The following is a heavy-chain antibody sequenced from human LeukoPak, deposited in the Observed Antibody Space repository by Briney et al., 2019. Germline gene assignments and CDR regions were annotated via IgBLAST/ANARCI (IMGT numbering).Heavy chain of an antibody. J-gene: IGHJ4*02. Sequence: GGSLRLSCAASGFTFNSYGMHWVRQAPGKGLGWVAVISYDGSKKYYADSVKGRFSISRDNSKSTLTLQMNSLRAEDTAVYYCARDLSGRYSYDYWSQGTLVTVSS. V-gene: IGHV3-30-3*01. D-gene: IGHD1-26*01. CDR1: GFTFNSYG. CDR3: ARDLSGRYSYDY. CDR2: ISYDGSKK.